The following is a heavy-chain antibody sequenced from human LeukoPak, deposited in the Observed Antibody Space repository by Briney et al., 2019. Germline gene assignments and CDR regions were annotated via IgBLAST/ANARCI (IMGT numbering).Heavy chain of an antibody. CDR1: GFTFSSYW. J-gene: IGHJ3*02. CDR3: ARVPNPGLRFLEWPKKGDAFDI. Sequence: GGSLRLSXAASGFTFSSYWMSWVSQAPGEGLEWVANIKQDGSEKYYVDSVKGRFTISRDNAKNSLYLQMNSLRAEDTAVYYCARVPNPGLRFLEWPKKGDAFDIWGQGTMVTVSS. V-gene: IGHV3-7*01. CDR2: IKQDGSEK. D-gene: IGHD3-3*01.